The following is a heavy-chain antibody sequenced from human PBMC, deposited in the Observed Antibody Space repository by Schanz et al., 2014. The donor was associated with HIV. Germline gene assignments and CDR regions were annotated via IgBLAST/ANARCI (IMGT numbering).Heavy chain of an antibody. CDR1: GFTFSSYG. D-gene: IGHD1-7*01. J-gene: IGHJ6*02. V-gene: IGHV3-30*18. CDR2: ISYDGSNK. CDR3: AKDRITGTTGVPYYYYGMDV. Sequence: ESGGGVVQPGRSLRLSCAASGFTFSSYGMHWVRQAPGKGLEWVAVISYDGSNKYYADSVKGRFTISRDNSKNTLYLQMNSLRAEDTAVYYCAKDRITGTTGVPYYYYGMDVRGQGTTVTVSS.